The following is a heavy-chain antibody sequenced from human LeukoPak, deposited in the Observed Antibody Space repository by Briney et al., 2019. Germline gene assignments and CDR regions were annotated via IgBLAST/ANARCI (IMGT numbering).Heavy chain of an antibody. J-gene: IGHJ6*03. CDR3: ARDSRAVPAATYYYYYYCMDV. CDR1: GGSISSYY. V-gene: IGHV4-59*12. D-gene: IGHD2-2*01. Sequence: SETLSLTCTVSGGSISSYYWSWIRQPPGKGLEWIGYIYYSGSTNYNPSLKSRVTISVDTSKNQFSLKLSSVTAADTAVYYCARDSRAVPAATYYYYYYCMDVWGKGTTVTVSS. CDR2: IYYSGST.